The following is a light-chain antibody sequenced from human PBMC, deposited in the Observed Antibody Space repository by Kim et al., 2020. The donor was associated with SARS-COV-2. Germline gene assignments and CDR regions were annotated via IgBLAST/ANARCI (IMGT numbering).Light chain of an antibody. V-gene: IGLV3-21*04. CDR2: YDS. Sequence: SYELTQPPSVSVAPGTTARITCGGNNIGSKSVHWYQQKPGQAPVLVIYYDSDRPSGIPERFSGSNSGNTATLIISRVEAEDEADYHCQVWDKSSDHVVFGGGTQLTVL. CDR1: NIGSKS. J-gene: IGLJ2*01. CDR3: QVWDKSSDHVV.